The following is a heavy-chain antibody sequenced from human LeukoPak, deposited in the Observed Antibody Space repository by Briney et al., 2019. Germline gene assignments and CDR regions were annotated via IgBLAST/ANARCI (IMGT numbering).Heavy chain of an antibody. CDR3: ARVYYDSSGYYSFDY. J-gene: IGHJ4*02. V-gene: IGHV1-18*01. CDR1: GYTFTSYG. CDR2: ISAYNDKT. Sequence: ASVKVSCKASGYTFTSYGISWVRQAPGHGGEWVGGISAYNDKTNYAQKLQGRVTMTTDTSTSTAYMELRSLRSDDTAVYYCARVYYDSSGYYSFDYWGQGTLVTVSS. D-gene: IGHD3-22*01.